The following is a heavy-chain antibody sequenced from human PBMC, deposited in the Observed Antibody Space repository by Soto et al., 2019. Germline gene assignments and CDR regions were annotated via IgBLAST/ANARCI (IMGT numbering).Heavy chain of an antibody. CDR2: MNSDGSII. V-gene: IGHV3-74*01. Sequence: GPLRPAGTVPVYTCRNHWIHWVRQAPGKGLEWVSRMNSDGSIINYKDSVKGRFTVSRDNAKNTLYLQMNSLRVEDTAVYYCATAEVDYWGPGTLVTVSS. J-gene: IGHJ4*02. CDR1: VYTCRNHW. CDR3: ATAEVDY.